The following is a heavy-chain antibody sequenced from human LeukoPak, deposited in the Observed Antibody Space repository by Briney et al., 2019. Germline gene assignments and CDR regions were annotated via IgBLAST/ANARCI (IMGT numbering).Heavy chain of an antibody. D-gene: IGHD1-1*01. Sequence: PGGSPRLSCVTSGFIFSNYAMTWVRQPPGKGLEWVAAIGSGGDAKYADSVKGRFTVSRDNSKKTLYLQMSSLRVEDSAMYYCAYKWSCDFWGQGTLVTVSS. CDR2: IGSGGDA. J-gene: IGHJ4*02. V-gene: IGHV3-23*01. CDR3: AYKWSCDF. CDR1: GFIFSNYA.